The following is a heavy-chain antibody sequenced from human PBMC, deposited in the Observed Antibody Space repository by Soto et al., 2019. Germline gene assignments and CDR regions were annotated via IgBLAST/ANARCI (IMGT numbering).Heavy chain of an antibody. D-gene: IGHD2-2*02. CDR1: GGSISSGDYY. CDR3: ARYCSSTSCYNPIDY. Sequence: SETLSLTCTVSGGSISSGDYYWSWIRQPPGKGLEWIGYIYYSGSTYYNPSLKSRVTISVDTSKNQFSLKLSSVTAADTAVYYCARYCSSTSCYNPIDYWGQGTLVTVSS. J-gene: IGHJ4*02. CDR2: IYYSGST. V-gene: IGHV4-30-4*01.